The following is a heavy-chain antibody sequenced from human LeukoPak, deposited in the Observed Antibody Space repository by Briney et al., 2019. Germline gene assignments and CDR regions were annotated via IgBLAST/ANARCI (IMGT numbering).Heavy chain of an antibody. J-gene: IGHJ4*02. D-gene: IGHD3-22*01. CDR1: GGTFSSYA. CDR2: IIPIFGTA. V-gene: IGHV1-69*06. CDR3: ARESFRGRYYDSSGYYYFDY. Sequence: GASVKVSCKASGGTFSSYAISWVRQAPGQGLEWMGGIIPIFGTANYARKFQGRVTITADKSTSTAYMELSSLRSEDTAVYYCARESFRGRYYDSSGYYYFDYWGQGTLVTVSS.